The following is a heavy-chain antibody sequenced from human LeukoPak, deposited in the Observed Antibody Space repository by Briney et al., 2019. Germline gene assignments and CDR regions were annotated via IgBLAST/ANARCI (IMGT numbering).Heavy chain of an antibody. Sequence: GGSLRLSCAASGFTFNNYAMSWVRQAPGEGLEWVSAINGGGDDTKYADSVKGRFTISRDNSKNTLSLQMNSLRVEDTALYYCAKSDCGSYGCKLLNYWGQGTLVTVSS. J-gene: IGHJ4*02. CDR2: INGGGDDT. CDR3: AKSDCGSYGCKLLNY. V-gene: IGHV3-23*01. D-gene: IGHD3-3*01. CDR1: GFTFNNYA.